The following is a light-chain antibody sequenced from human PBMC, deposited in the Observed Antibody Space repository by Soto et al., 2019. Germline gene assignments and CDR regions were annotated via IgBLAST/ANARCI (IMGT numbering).Light chain of an antibody. V-gene: IGKV3-15*01. Sequence: ETVMTQSPATLSVSPGERATLSCRASQSVGSKVAWYQQKPGQAPSLLIYGESTRATGIPVRFSGSGSGTDFTLTISSLQSEDFAVYYCQQYSNWPPVTFGGGTKVEIK. J-gene: IGKJ4*01. CDR2: GES. CDR1: QSVGSK. CDR3: QQYSNWPPVT.